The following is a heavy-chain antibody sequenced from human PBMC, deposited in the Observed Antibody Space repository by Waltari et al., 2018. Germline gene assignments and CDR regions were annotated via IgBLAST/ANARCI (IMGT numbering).Heavy chain of an antibody. CDR3: ARDLGTYYDFWSGYYRSPFDY. CDR1: GYSISSGYY. D-gene: IGHD3-3*01. CDR2: IYHSGST. V-gene: IGHV4-38-2*02. J-gene: IGHJ4*02. Sequence: QVQLQESGPGLVKPSETLSLTCAVSGYSISSGYYWGWIRQPPGKGLGWIGSIYHSGSTYYNPSLKSRVTISVDTSKNQFSLKLSSVTAADTAVYYCARDLGTYYDFWSGYYRSPFDYWGQGTLVTVSS.